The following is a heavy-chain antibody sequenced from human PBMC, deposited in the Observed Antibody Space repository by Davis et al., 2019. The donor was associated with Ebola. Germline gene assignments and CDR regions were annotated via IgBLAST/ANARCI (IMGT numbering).Heavy chain of an antibody. D-gene: IGHD2-2*01. J-gene: IGHJ5*02. CDR1: GFAVSNNY. CDR2: ITSSSSTI. Sequence: PGGSLRLSCAASGFAVSNNYMSWVRQAPGKGLEWVSYITSSSSTIYYADSVKGRFTISRDNARNSLYLQMNSLRDEDTAVYYCARDSWRRHCSSTSCYLWFDPWGQGTLVTVSS. V-gene: IGHV3-48*02. CDR3: ARDSWRRHCSSTSCYLWFDP.